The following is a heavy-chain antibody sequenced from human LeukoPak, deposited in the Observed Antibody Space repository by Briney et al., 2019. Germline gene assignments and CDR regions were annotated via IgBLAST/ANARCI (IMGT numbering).Heavy chain of an antibody. CDR2: ISGSGANT. V-gene: IGHV3-23*01. Sequence: PGGSLRLSCAASGFTFSTYAMSWVRQAPGKGLEWVSTISGSGANTYYADSVRGRFTISRDNAENTLYLQMNSLRAEDTAAYYCARERILVGATATDYFDYWGQGTLVTVSS. CDR3: ARERILVGATATDYFDY. CDR1: GFTFSTYA. J-gene: IGHJ4*02. D-gene: IGHD1-26*01.